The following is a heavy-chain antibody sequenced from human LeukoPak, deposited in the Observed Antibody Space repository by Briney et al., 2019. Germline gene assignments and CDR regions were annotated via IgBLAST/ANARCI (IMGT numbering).Heavy chain of an antibody. CDR1: GFTVSRNP. V-gene: IGHV3-53*01. J-gene: IGHJ4*02. CDR3: ARRYSSGWYDY. CDR2: IYDDGSA. Sequence: GGSLRLSCEVSGFTVSRNPMNWVRQAPGKGLEWVSVIYDDGSANYADSVKGRFTISRDNSKNTLYLQMNSLRAEDTAVYYCARRYSSGWYDYWGQGTLVTVSS. D-gene: IGHD6-19*01.